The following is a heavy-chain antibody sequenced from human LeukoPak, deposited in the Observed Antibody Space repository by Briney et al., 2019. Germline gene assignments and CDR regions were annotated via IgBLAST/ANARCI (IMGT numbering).Heavy chain of an antibody. V-gene: IGHV3-15*01. CDR3: TRDISAVAHDY. D-gene: IGHD6-13*01. J-gene: IGHJ4*02. CDR2: IKSNSDGGTT. CDR1: GIFFTDAW. Sequence: GGSLRLSCTVSGIFFTDAWMSWVRQSPGKGLEWVGCIKSNSDGGTTDYGAPVKGRFIISRDDARNTLYLEMNSLQSEDTDMYYCTRDISAVAHDYWGQGTLVAVSS.